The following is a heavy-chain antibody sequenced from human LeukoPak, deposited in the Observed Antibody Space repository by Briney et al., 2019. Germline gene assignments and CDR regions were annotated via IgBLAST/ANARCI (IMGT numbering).Heavy chain of an antibody. V-gene: IGHV3-33*01. CDR2: IWYDGSNK. D-gene: IGHD2-2*01. CDR1: GFTFSSYG. J-gene: IGHJ4*02. Sequence: PGRSLRLSCAASGFTFSSYGMHWVRQAPGKGLEWVAVIWYDGSNKYYADPVKGRFTISRDNSKNTLYLQMNSLRAEDTAVYYCASWYQLLFDYWGQGTLVTVSS. CDR3: ASWYQLLFDY.